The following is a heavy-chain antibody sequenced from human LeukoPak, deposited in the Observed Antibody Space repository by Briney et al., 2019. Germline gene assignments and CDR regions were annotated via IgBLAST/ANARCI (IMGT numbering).Heavy chain of an antibody. CDR2: IYPRDGST. Sequence: ALVKVSCKASGYTFTNNYLHWVRQAPGQGLEWMGMIYPRDGSTSYAQNFQGRVTVTRDTSTTTVHMELRGLRSEDTAVYYCASVFCSSTSCPGQVYGMDVWGQGTTVAVSS. CDR3: ASVFCSSTSCPGQVYGMDV. J-gene: IGHJ6*02. V-gene: IGHV1-46*01. CDR1: GYTFTNNY. D-gene: IGHD2-2*01.